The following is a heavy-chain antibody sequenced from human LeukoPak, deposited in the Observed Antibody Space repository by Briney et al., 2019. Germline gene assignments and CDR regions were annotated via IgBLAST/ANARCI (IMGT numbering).Heavy chain of an antibody. CDR1: GFTFSSYA. CDR2: ISGSGGST. CDR3: AKDGDYGDYDLSEAFDI. J-gene: IGHJ3*02. Sequence: GGSLRLSCAASGFTFSSYAMSWVRQAPGKGLEWASAISGSGGSTYYADSVKGRFTISRDNSKNTLYLQTNSLRAEDTAVYYCAKDGDYGDYDLSEAFDIWGQGTMVTVSS. D-gene: IGHD4-17*01. V-gene: IGHV3-23*01.